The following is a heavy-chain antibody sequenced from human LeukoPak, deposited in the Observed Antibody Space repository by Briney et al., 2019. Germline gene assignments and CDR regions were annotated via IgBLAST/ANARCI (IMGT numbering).Heavy chain of an antibody. V-gene: IGHV3-15*01. CDR3: TTDLWCSSTSCQGDY. CDR1: GLTFSNAW. CDR2: IKIKTDGGTT. J-gene: IGHJ4*02. Sequence: GGSLRLSRAASGLTFSNAWMSWVRQAPRKGVEWVGRIKIKTDGGTTDYAAPVKGRFTISRDDSKNTLYLQLNSLKTEDTSVYDCTTDLWCSSTSCQGDYWGQGTLVTVSS. D-gene: IGHD2-2*01.